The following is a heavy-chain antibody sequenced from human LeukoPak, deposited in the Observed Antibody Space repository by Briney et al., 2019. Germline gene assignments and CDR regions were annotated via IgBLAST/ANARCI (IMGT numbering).Heavy chain of an antibody. D-gene: IGHD6-19*01. CDR1: GGSFSGYY. J-gene: IGHJ4*02. CDR3: ARETPAGYFDY. CDR2: INHSGST. V-gene: IGHV4-34*01. Sequence: SETLSLTCAVYGGSFSGYYWSWIRQPPGKGLEWIGEINHSGSTNYNPSLKSRVTISVDTSKNQFSLKLSSVTAADTVVYYCARETPAGYFDYWGQGTLVTVSS.